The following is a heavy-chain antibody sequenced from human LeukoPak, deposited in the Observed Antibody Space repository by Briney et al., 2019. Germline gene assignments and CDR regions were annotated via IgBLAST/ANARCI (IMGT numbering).Heavy chain of an antibody. D-gene: IGHD5-24*01. Sequence: GGSLRLSCAASGFTVSSNYMSWVRQAPGKGLEWVSVIYSGGSTYYADSVKGRFTISRDNSKNTLYLQMNSLRAEDTAVYYCAKVSAGSRDGYNYYFDYWGQGTLVTVSS. CDR3: AKVSAGSRDGYNYYFDY. CDR1: GFTVSSNY. J-gene: IGHJ4*02. V-gene: IGHV3-53*05. CDR2: IYSGGST.